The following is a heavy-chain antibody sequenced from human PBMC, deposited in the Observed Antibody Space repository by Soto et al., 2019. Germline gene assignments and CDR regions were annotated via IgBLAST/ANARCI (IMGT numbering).Heavy chain of an antibody. CDR2: INEDGSEK. CDR3: ARGDNPEY. J-gene: IGHJ4*02. CDR1: GLTFSSHW. D-gene: IGHD1-1*01. Sequence: GGSLRLSCAASGLTFSSHWMTWVRQAPGKGLEWVANINEDGSEKYYVDSVKGRFTISRDNAKNSLYLQMNSLRAEDTALFYCARGDNPEYWGQGTLVTVSS. V-gene: IGHV3-7*01.